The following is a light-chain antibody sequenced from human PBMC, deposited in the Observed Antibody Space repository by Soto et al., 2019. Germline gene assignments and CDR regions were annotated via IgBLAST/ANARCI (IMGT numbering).Light chain of an antibody. CDR2: DVN. J-gene: IGLJ2*01. Sequence: QSVLSHPRSVSGSPGQSVTMSGTGTSSDVGAYNYVSWYQPHPGKAHKLISLDVNKLPSGVPDHFSGSKSGNTASLTISGLQAEDEAAYYCCSYAGTDTSVVFGGGTKPDSP. CDR1: SSDVGAYNY. CDR3: CSYAGTDTSVV. V-gene: IGLV2-11*01.